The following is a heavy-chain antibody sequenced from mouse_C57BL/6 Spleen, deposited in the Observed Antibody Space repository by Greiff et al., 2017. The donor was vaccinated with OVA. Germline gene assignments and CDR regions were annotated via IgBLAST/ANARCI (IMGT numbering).Heavy chain of an antibody. V-gene: IGHV5-6*01. Sequence: EVKLLESGGDLVKPGGSLKLSCAASGFTFSSSGMSWVRQTPDKRLEWVATISSGGSYTYYTDSLKGRFTISRDNAKNTLYLQMSSLKSEDTAMYYCARQVYGSSYWYFDDWGTGTTVTVSS. CDR1: GFTFSSSG. J-gene: IGHJ1*03. CDR2: ISSGGSYT. CDR3: ARQVYGSSYWYFDD. D-gene: IGHD1-1*01.